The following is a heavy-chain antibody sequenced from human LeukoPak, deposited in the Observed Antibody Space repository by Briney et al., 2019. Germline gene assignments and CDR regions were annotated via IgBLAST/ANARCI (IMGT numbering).Heavy chain of an antibody. D-gene: IGHD3-22*01. CDR3: ARAVDYYDSSGYYYYYYGMDV. Sequence: PSQTLSLTCTISGGSISSGGYYWSWIRQHPGKGLEWIGYIYYSGSTYYNPSLKSRVTISVDTSKNQFSLKLSSVTAADTAVYYCARAVDYYDSSGYYYYYYGMDVWGQGTTVTVSS. CDR1: GGSISSGGYY. CDR2: IYYSGST. V-gene: IGHV4-31*03. J-gene: IGHJ6*02.